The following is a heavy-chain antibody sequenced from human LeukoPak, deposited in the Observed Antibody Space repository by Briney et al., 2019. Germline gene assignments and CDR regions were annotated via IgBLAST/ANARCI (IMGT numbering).Heavy chain of an antibody. CDR3: AGRGDSSSWYPDRDAFDI. CDR2: IYTRGST. D-gene: IGHD6-13*01. Sequence: PSETLSLTCTVSGGSISSYYWSWIRQPAGKGLEWIGRIYTRGSTNYNPSLKSRVTMSVDTSKNQFSLKLSSVTAADTAVYYCAGRGDSSSWYPDRDAFDIWGQGTMVTVSS. CDR1: GGSISSYY. J-gene: IGHJ3*02. V-gene: IGHV4-4*07.